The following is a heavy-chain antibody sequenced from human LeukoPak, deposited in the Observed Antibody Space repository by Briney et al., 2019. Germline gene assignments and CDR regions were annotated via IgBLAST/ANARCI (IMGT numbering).Heavy chain of an antibody. CDR2: VGSSASST. Sequence: PGRSLRLSCAASGFTFSSYAMSWVRQAPGKGLEWVSSVGSSASSTYYADSVKGRFTISRDNSKNTLYLQMNSLRAEDTAVYYCASYYDYIGYTFDYWGRGTLVTVSS. V-gene: IGHV3-23*05. J-gene: IGHJ4*02. D-gene: IGHD3-22*01. CDR1: GFTFSSYA. CDR3: ASYYDYIGYTFDY.